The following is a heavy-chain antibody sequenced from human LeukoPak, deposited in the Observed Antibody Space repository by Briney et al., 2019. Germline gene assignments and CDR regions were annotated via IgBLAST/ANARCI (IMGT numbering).Heavy chain of an antibody. D-gene: IGHD3-3*01. CDR3: ARAGMYYDFWSGYPLYFDY. Sequence: SETLSLTCTVSGGSISSYYWSWIRQPAGKGLEWIGRIYTSGSTNYNPSLKSRVTMSVDTPKNQFSLKLSSVTAADTAVYYCARAGMYYDFWSGYPLYFDYWGQGTLVTVSS. J-gene: IGHJ4*02. CDR1: GGSISSYY. V-gene: IGHV4-4*07. CDR2: IYTSGST.